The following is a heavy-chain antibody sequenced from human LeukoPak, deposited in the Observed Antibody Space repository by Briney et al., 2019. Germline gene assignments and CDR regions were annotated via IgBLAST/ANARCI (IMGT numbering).Heavy chain of an antibody. CDR1: GFTFSSYG. CDR3: AKEAPVLWFGELSAFDI. CDR2: MRYDGSNK. V-gene: IGHV3-30*02. Sequence: GSLRLSCTASGFTFSSYGMHWVRQAPGKGLEWVAFMRYDGSNKYYADSVKGRFTISRDNSKNTLYLQMNSLRAEDTAVYYCAKEAPVLWFGELSAFDIWGQGTMVTVSS. D-gene: IGHD3-10*01. J-gene: IGHJ3*02.